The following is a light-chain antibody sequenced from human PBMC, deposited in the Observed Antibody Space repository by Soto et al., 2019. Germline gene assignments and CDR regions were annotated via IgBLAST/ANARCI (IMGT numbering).Light chain of an antibody. J-gene: IGKJ1*01. V-gene: IGKV3-20*01. CDR3: HQYNNWPRT. CDR2: GTS. Sequence: EIVLTQSPGTLSLSPGERATLSCRASQSVTNNYLTWYQQKPGQAPRLLIFGTSTRATGIADRFSGSGSGTDFTLTISSLQSEDFAVYHCHQYNNWPRTFGQGTKVDIK. CDR1: QSVTNNY.